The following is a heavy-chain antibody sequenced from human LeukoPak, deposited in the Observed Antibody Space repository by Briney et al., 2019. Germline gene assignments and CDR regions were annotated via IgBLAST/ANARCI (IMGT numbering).Heavy chain of an antibody. J-gene: IGHJ4*02. CDR1: GNTFTDLS. CDR3: ATDFYRGRQFDY. CDR2: FDPEDVET. V-gene: IGHV1-24*01. D-gene: IGHD2/OR15-2a*01. Sequence: SSVKVSCKVSGNTFTDLSMNWVRQAPGKGLEWMGGFDPEDVETIYAQKFQGRVTMTEDTSTETAYMELTSLRPEDTAVYYCATDFYRGRQFDYWGQGTLVPVSS.